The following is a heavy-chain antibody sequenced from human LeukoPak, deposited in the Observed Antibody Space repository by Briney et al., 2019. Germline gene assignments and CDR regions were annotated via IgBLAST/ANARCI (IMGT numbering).Heavy chain of an antibody. V-gene: IGHV1-18*01. D-gene: IGHD2/OR15-2a*01. CDR1: GYTFTSYG. Sequence: GASVKVSCKASGYTFTSYGISWVRHAPGQGLEWMGWISPYNGNTNSAQKFQGRVTMTTDTSTSAAYMELRSLRSDDTAVYYCARDNTWYFDLWGRGTLVTVSS. J-gene: IGHJ2*01. CDR2: ISPYNGNT. CDR3: ARDNTWYFDL.